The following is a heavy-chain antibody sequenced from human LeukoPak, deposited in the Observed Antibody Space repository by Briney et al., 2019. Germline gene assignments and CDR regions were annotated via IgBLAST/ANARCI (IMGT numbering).Heavy chain of an antibody. CDR1: GGTFSSYA. J-gene: IGHJ6*02. D-gene: IGHD2-15*01. V-gene: IGHV1-69*13. Sequence: GASVKVSCKASGGTFSSYAISWVRQAPGQGLEWMGGIIPIFGTANYAQKFQGRVTITADESTSTAYMELSSLRSEGTAVYYCARVSCSGGSCYYYYGMDVWGQGTAVTVSS. CDR2: IIPIFGTA. CDR3: ARVSCSGGSCYYYYGMDV.